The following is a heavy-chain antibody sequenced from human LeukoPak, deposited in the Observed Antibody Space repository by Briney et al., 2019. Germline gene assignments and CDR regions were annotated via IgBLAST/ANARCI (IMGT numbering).Heavy chain of an antibody. Sequence: GGSLRLSCAASGFTFSDYYMSWIRQAPGKGLEWVSYISSSGSTIYYADSLKGRFTISRDNAKNSLYLQMNSLRAEDTAVYYCASRIAAAGTSDAFDIWGQGTMVTVSS. CDR3: ASRIAAAGTSDAFDI. D-gene: IGHD6-13*01. V-gene: IGHV3-11*01. CDR1: GFTFSDYY. J-gene: IGHJ3*02. CDR2: ISSSGSTI.